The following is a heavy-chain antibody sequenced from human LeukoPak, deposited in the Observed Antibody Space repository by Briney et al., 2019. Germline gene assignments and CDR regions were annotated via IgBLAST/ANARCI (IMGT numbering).Heavy chain of an antibody. V-gene: IGHV4-34*01. CDR3: ARVRRGYYGSGSYYNGHWFDP. Sequence: TSETLSLTCAVYGGSFSGYYWSWIRQPPGKGLEWIGEINHSGSTNYNPSLKSRVTISVDTSKNQFSLKLSSVTAADTAVYYCARVRRGYYGSGSYYNGHWFDPWGQGTLVTVSS. CDR1: GGSFSGYY. CDR2: INHSGST. J-gene: IGHJ5*02. D-gene: IGHD3-10*01.